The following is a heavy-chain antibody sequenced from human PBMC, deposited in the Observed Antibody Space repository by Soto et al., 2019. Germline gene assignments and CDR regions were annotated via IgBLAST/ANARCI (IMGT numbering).Heavy chain of an antibody. CDR3: ARGPYGDYTTFDY. Sequence: WASVKVSCKASGYTFTSYAMHWVRQAPGQRLEWMGWINAGNGNTKYSQKFQGRVTITRDTSASTAYMELSSLRSEDTAVYYCARGPYGDYTTFDYWGQGTLVTVSS. CDR2: INAGNGNT. J-gene: IGHJ4*02. D-gene: IGHD4-17*01. CDR1: GYTFTSYA. V-gene: IGHV1-3*01.